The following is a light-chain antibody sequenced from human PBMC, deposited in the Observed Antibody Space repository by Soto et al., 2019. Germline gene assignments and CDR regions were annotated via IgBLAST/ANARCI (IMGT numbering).Light chain of an antibody. V-gene: IGLV2-14*01. CDR2: DVS. CDR1: SSDVGGYNY. CDR3: SSYTSNSAVV. Sequence: QSALTQPASVSGSPGQSITISCTGTSSDVGGYNYVSWYQQYPGKAPRLMIYDVSNRPSGVSNRFSGSKSGNTASLTISGLQAEHEADYYCSSYTSNSAVVFGGGTKLTVL. J-gene: IGLJ3*02.